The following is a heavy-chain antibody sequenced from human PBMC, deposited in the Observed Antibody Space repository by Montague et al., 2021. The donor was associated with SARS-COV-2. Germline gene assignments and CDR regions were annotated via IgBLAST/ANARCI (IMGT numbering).Heavy chain of an antibody. J-gene: IGHJ3*02. Sequence: SETLSLTCTVSGGSINDYYWTWVRQPAGEGLEWIGRIYSSGSANYNPFLESRVTMSLDTSKNQFSLNVNSVTAADTAVYYCARVLPDPVRTQYAFDIWGQETLVTVSS. V-gene: IGHV4-4*07. CDR2: IYSSGSA. CDR3: ARVLPDPVRTQYAFDI. CDR1: GGSINDYY.